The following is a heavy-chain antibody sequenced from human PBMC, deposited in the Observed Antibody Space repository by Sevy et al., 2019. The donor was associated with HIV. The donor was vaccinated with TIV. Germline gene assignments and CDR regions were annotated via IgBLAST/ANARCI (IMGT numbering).Heavy chain of an antibody. Sequence: GGSLRLSCAASGFTFSSYPMHWVRQAPGKGLEWVAVISYDGSNKYYADSVKGRITIYRDKSKNTLYVQMNRLRDEDTAVFYCGRDREMGNYYDSSGSIDYWGQGTLVTVSS. CDR1: GFTFSSYP. V-gene: IGHV3-30*04. CDR3: GRDREMGNYYDSSGSIDY. CDR2: ISYDGSNK. J-gene: IGHJ4*02. D-gene: IGHD3-22*01.